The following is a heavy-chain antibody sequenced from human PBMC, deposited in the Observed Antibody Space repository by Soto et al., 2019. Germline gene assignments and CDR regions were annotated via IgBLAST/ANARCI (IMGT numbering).Heavy chain of an antibody. J-gene: IGHJ5*02. CDR2: IYRGGST. CDR3: AREKEESGWFDP. D-gene: IGHD6-25*01. Sequence: EVQLVESGGGLIQPGGSLRLSCAASGFTVSSNYMSWVRQAPGKGLEWVSVIYRGGSTYYADSVKGRFTISRDNSKNTLYLKMHRLRAEDTAVYYCAREKEESGWFDPWGQGTLVTVSS. V-gene: IGHV3-53*01. CDR1: GFTVSSNY.